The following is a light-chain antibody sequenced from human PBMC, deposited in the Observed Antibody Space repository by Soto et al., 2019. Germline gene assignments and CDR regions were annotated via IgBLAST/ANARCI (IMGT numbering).Light chain of an antibody. CDR2: RDN. J-gene: IGLJ3*02. V-gene: IGLV1-47*01. Sequence: QSVLTQPPSPSGTPGQRVTISCSGSSSNIERNYVYWYQQPPGTAPKLLIFRDNQRPSGVPDRFSGSKSGTSASLAISGLRSEDEADYFCATWDDSLSGWVFGGGTKLTVL. CDR3: ATWDDSLSGWV. CDR1: SSNIERNY.